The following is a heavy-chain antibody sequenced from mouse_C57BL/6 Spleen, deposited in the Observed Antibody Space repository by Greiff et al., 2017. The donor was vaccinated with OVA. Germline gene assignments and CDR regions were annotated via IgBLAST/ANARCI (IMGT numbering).Heavy chain of an antibody. Sequence: QVHVKQSGAELVRPGASVKLSCKASGYTFTDYYINWVKQRPGQGLEWIARIYPGSGNTYYNEKFKGKATLTAEKSSSTAYMQLSSLTSEDSAVYFCARKGDDYQGFAYWGQGTLVTVSA. D-gene: IGHD2-4*01. CDR1: GYTFTDYY. V-gene: IGHV1-76*01. CDR3: ARKGDDYQGFAY. J-gene: IGHJ3*01. CDR2: IYPGSGNT.